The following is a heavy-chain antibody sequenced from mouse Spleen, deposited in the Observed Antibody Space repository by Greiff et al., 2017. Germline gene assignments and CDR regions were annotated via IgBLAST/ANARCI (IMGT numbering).Heavy chain of an antibody. CDR2: INPSTGGT. Sequence: DVQLQESGPELVKPGASVKISCKASGYSFTGYYMNWVKQSPEKSLEWIGEINPSTGGTTYNQKFKAKATLTVDKSSSTAYMQLKSLTSEDSAVYYCARAVRHAMDYWGQGTSVTVSS. CDR1: GYSFTGYY. D-gene: IGHD2-14*01. CDR3: ARAVRHAMDY. J-gene: IGHJ4*01. V-gene: IGHV1-42*01.